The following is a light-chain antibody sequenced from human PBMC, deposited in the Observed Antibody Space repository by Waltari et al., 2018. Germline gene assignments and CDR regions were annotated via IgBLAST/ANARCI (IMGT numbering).Light chain of an antibody. CDR3: QQYYVWPPIT. J-gene: IGKJ4*01. Sequence: VLLTQSPASLSVSPGDTVILSCRASQSVRTNLVWYQQKAGRAPRTLIYGASTRASSVPSRFSGSRSETDFTLIISSLQSEDAAVYFCQQYYVWPPITFGGGTKLEI. V-gene: IGKV3-15*01. CDR2: GAS. CDR1: QSVRTN.